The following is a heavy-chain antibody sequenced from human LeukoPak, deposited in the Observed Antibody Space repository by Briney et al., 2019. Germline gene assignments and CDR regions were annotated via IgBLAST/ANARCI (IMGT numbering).Heavy chain of an antibody. J-gene: IGHJ2*01. D-gene: IGHD3-10*01. CDR1: GGSISSGDDF. V-gene: IGHV4-30-4*08. Sequence: PSETLSLTCTVSGGSISSGDDFWSWIRQLPGKGLEWIGYIYYGGSSFYNPSLKSRVTISVDTSKNQFSLRLSSVTAADTAVYYCASMKGNWYSDLWGRGTLVTVSS. CDR3: ASMKGNWYSDL. CDR2: IYYGGSS.